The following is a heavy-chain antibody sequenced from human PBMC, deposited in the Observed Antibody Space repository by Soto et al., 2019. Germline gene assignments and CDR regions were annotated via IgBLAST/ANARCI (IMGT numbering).Heavy chain of an antibody. D-gene: IGHD6-19*01. CDR1: GYTFTSYA. V-gene: IGHV1-3*01. J-gene: IGHJ4*02. Sequence: ASVKVSCKASGYTFTSYAMHWVRQAPGQRLEWMGWINAGNGNTKYSQKFQGRVTITRDTSASTAYMELSSLRFEDTAVYHCARSPGGWLHYFDYCGQGTPVTVSS. CDR2: INAGNGNT. CDR3: ARSPGGWLHYFDY.